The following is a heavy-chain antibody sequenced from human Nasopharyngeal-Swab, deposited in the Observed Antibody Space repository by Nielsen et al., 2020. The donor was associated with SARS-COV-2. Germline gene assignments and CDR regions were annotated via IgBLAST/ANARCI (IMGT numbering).Heavy chain of an antibody. D-gene: IGHD2-15*01. J-gene: IGHJ4*02. V-gene: IGHV1-18*01. CDR3: AAGVLGYCSGGSCPDY. CDR1: GYTFTSYG. CDR2: ISAYNGNT. Sequence: ASVKVSCKASGYTFTSYGISWVRQAPGQGLEWMGWISAYNGNTNYAQKLQGRVTMTTDTSTSTAYMELRSLRSDDTAVYYCAAGVLGYCSGGSCPDYWGQGTLVNVSS.